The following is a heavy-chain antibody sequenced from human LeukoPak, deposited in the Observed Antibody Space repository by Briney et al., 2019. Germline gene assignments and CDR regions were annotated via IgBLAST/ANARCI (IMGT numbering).Heavy chain of an antibody. CDR2: IYYTGST. J-gene: IGHJ4*02. V-gene: IGHV4-59*08. CDR3: ARHATTYFFLDY. Sequence: SETLSLTCTVSGDSINNYYWSWIRQPPGKGLELIGYIYYTGSTNYNPSLKSRVTISVDTSKNQFSLKLSSVTAADTAVYYCARHATTYFFLDYWGQGTLVTVSS. CDR1: GDSINNYY. D-gene: IGHD4-17*01.